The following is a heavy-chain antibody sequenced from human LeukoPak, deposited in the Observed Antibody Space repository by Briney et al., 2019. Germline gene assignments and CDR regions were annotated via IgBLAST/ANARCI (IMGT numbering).Heavy chain of an antibody. CDR3: ARVPYYYGSGSYKPYYMDV. CDR1: GGSISSYY. D-gene: IGHD3-10*01. Sequence: SETLSLTCTVSGGSISSYYWSWIRQPPGKGLEWIGYIYYSGSTNYNPSLKSRVTISVDTSKNQFSLKLSSVTAADTAVYYCARVPYYYGSGSYKPYYMDVWGKGTTVTISS. V-gene: IGHV4-59*01. J-gene: IGHJ6*03. CDR2: IYYSGST.